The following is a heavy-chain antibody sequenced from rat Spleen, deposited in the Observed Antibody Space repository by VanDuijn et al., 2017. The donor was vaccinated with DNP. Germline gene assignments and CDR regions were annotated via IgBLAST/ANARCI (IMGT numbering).Heavy chain of an antibody. CDR3: ARQVTYSMGYFDY. CDR2: ISPSGGST. Sequence: EVQLVESGGGLVQPGRSLKLSCAASGFTFSNYDMAWVRQAPTKVLEWVASISPSGGSTYYRDSVKGRFTVSRDNAKSTLYLQMDSLRSEDTATYYCARQVTYSMGYFDYWGQGVMVTVSS. CDR1: GFTFSNYD. V-gene: IGHV5-25*01. J-gene: IGHJ2*01. D-gene: IGHD1-9*01.